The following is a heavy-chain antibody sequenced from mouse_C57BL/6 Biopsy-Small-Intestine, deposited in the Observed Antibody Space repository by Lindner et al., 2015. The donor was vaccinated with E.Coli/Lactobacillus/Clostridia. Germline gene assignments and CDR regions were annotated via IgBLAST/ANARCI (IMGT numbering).Heavy chain of an antibody. V-gene: IGHV5-17*01. D-gene: IGHD1-1*01. Sequence: VQLQESGPELVKPGGSLKLSCAASGFTFSDYGMHWVRQAPEKGLEWVAYISSGSSTIYYADTVKGRFTISRDNAKNTLFLQMTSLRSEDTAMYYCSRGTSDGLDYWGQGTTLTVSS. CDR2: ISSGSSTI. CDR3: SRGTSDGLDY. J-gene: IGHJ2*01. CDR1: GFTFSDYG.